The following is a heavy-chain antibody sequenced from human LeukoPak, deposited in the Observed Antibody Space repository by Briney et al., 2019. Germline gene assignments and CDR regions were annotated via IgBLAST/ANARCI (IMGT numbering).Heavy chain of an antibody. Sequence: PGGSLRLSCAASGFTFSSSGIHWVRQAPGKGLEWVAFIRSDGSNKYYGDSVKGRFTISRDNSKNTLYLQMNSLRAEGTALYYCAKVVGATTFDYWGQGTLVTVSS. J-gene: IGHJ4*02. D-gene: IGHD1-26*01. CDR2: IRSDGSNK. CDR1: GFTFSSSG. CDR3: AKVVGATTFDY. V-gene: IGHV3-30*02.